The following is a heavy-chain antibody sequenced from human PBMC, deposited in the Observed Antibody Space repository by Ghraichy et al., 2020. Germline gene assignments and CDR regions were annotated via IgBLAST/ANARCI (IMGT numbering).Heavy chain of an antibody. V-gene: IGHV3-23*01. CDR3: ANHYYDSSGLKSGLDY. Sequence: GGSLRLSCAASGFTFSSYAMSWVRQAPGKGLEWVSTISGSGGSTYYADSVKGRFTISRDNSKNTLYLQMNSLRAEDTAVYYCANHYYDSSGLKSGLDYWGQGTLVTVSS. J-gene: IGHJ4*02. CDR1: GFTFSSYA. CDR2: ISGSGGST. D-gene: IGHD3-22*01.